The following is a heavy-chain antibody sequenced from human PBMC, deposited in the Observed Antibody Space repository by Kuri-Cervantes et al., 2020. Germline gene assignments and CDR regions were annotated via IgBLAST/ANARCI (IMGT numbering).Heavy chain of an antibody. CDR3: ARGRAVTTDY. V-gene: IGHV4-39*07. D-gene: IGHD4-11*01. CDR2: IYHSGST. J-gene: IGHJ4*02. CDR1: GGSISRSSYH. Sequence: SETLSLTCTVSGGSISRSSYHWGWIRQPPGKGLEWIGSIYHSGSTYYNPSLKSRVTISVDTSKNQFSLKLSSVTAADTAVYYCARGRAVTTDYWGQGTLVTVSS.